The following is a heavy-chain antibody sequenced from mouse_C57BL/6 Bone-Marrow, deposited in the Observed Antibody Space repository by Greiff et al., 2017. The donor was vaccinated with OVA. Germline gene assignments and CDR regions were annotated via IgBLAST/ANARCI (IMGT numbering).Heavy chain of an antibody. D-gene: IGHD2-4*01. Sequence: VQLQQSGAELVRPGTSVKMSCKASGYTFTNYWIGWAKQRPGHGLEWIGDIYPGGGYTNYNEKFKGKATLTADKSSSTAYMQVSSLTSEDSAIYYCARYYDYDTWFAYWGQGTLGTVSA. CDR3: ARYYDYDTWFAY. CDR2: IYPGGGYT. CDR1: GYTFTNYW. V-gene: IGHV1-63*01. J-gene: IGHJ3*01.